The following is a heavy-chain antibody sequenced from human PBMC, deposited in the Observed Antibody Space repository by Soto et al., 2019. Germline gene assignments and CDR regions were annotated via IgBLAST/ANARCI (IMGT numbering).Heavy chain of an antibody. J-gene: IGHJ6*03. V-gene: IGHV1-69*02. CDR3: ARVSISYGDYGDYYYYHLDF. D-gene: IGHD4-17*01. CDR2: IIPILGIA. CDR1: GGTFSSYT. Sequence: SVKVSCKASGGTFSSYTISWVRQAPGQGLEWMGRIIPILGIANYAQKFQGRVTITADKSTSTAYMELSSLRSEDTAVYYCARVSISYGDYGDYYYYHLDFWGKGTTVTVSS.